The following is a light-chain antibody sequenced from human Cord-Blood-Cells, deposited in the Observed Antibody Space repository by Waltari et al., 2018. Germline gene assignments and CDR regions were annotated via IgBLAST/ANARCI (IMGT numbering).Light chain of an antibody. CDR3: CSYAGSSTFG. CDR1: SSHVGRYNL. CDR2: EGS. V-gene: IGLV2-23*03. J-gene: IGLJ2*01. Sequence: QSALTHPASVSGSPGQSITIPATETSSHVGRYNLVSWYQQHPGKAPKLMIYEGSKRPSGVSNRFSGSKDGNTASLTISGLQAEDEADYYCCSYAGSSTFGFGGGTKLTVL.